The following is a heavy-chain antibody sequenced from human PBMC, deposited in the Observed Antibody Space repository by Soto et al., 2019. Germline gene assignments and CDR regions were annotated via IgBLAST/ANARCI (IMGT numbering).Heavy chain of an antibody. CDR1: GGSFSGYY. V-gene: IGHV4-34*01. J-gene: IGHJ5*02. CDR2: INHSGST. D-gene: IGHD2-2*01. CDR3: ARGRIVVVPAAIKNWFDP. Sequence: QVQLQQWGAGLLKPSETLSLTCAVYGGSFSGYYWSWIRQPPGKGLEWIGEINHSGSTNYNPSLKSRVTISVDPSKNQFSLKLSSVTAADTAVYYCARGRIVVVPAAIKNWFDPWGQGTLVTVSS.